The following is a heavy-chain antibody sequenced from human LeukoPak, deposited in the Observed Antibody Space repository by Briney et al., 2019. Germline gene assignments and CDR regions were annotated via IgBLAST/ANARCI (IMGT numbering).Heavy chain of an antibody. CDR1: GYTFTSYA. V-gene: IGHV1-3*03. CDR2: INAGNGNT. D-gene: IGHD4-23*01. J-gene: IGHJ5*02. Sequence: ASVKVSCKASGYTFTSYAMHWVRQAPGQRLEWMGWINAGNGNTKYSQEFQGRVTITRDTSASTAYMELSSLRSEDMAVYYCARDAYGGNSGIWWFDPWGQGTLVTVSS. CDR3: ARDAYGGNSGIWWFDP.